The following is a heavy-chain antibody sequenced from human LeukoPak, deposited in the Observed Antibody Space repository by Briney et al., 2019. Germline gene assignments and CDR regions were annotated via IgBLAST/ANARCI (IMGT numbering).Heavy chain of an antibody. J-gene: IGHJ4*02. D-gene: IGHD4-11*01. CDR3: AREQDDYSNYAPDY. Sequence: GGSLRLSCAASGFTFSSYSMNWVRQAPGKGLEWVSSISSSSSYIYYADSVKGRFTISRDNAKNSLYLQMNSLRAEDTAVYYCAREQDDYSNYAPDYWGQGTLVTVSS. CDR2: ISSSSSYI. V-gene: IGHV3-21*01. CDR1: GFTFSSYS.